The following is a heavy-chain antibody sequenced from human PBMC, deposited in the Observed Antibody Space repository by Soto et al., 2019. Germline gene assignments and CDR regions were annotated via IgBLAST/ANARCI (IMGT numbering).Heavy chain of an antibody. CDR2: IYFSGST. CDR1: GGSISSGGYY. V-gene: IGHV4-31*03. CDR3: ARTTVTGAAFDI. Sequence: QVQLQESGPGLVKPSQTLSLTCTVSGGSISSGGYYWSWIRQHPGKGLEWMAYIYFSGSTYYNPSLKSRVTISEDTSENHFSLKLISVTAADTAVYYCARTTVTGAAFDIWGQGTVVIVSS. J-gene: IGHJ3*02. D-gene: IGHD4-17*01.